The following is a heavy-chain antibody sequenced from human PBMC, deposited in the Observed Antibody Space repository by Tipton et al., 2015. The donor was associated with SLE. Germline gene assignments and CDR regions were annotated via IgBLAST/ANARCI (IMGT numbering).Heavy chain of an antibody. V-gene: IGHV4-59*08. CDR3: ARGSFFDERSSGAGWFAP. J-gene: IGHJ5*02. CDR2: ISDSGST. D-gene: IGHD3-3*01. Sequence: TLSLTCTVSGGSVRSHYWSWIRQSPGKGLEWIGYISDSGSTHYNPSLKSRVAISVDTSKNHFSLILTSVSAADTAVYYCARGSFFDERSSGAGWFAPWGPGALVTVSS. CDR1: GGSVRSHY.